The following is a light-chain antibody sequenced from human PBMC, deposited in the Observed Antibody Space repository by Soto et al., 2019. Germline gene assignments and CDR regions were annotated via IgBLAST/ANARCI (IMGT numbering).Light chain of an antibody. Sequence: SYELTQPPSVSVSPGQTARITCSGDALPKQSAYWYQQKPGQAPVLVIHNDSERPSGIPERFSGSSSGTTVTLTISGVQAEGEADYYCQSADSSGTYYGFGTGTKV. CDR1: ALPKQS. CDR2: NDS. J-gene: IGLJ1*01. V-gene: IGLV3-25*02. CDR3: QSADSSGTYYG.